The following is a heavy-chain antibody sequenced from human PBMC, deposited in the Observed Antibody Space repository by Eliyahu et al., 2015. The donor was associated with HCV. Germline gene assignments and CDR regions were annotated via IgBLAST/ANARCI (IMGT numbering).Heavy chain of an antibody. Sequence: QLQLQESGPGLVKPSETLSLTCTVSGGSISSSSYYWGWIRQPPGKGLEWIGSIYYSGSTYYNPSLKSRVTISVDTSKNQFSLKLSSVTAADTAVYYCARHGALGCGGDCYNNWLDPWGQGTLVTVSS. CDR1: GGSISSSSYY. D-gene: IGHD2-21*01. V-gene: IGHV4-39*01. J-gene: IGHJ5*02. CDR3: ARHGALGCGGDCYNNWLDP. CDR2: IYYSGST.